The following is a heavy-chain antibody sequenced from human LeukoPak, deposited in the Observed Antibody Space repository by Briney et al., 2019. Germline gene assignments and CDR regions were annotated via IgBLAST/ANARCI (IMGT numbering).Heavy chain of an antibody. CDR2: ISPSGGST. D-gene: IGHD2-8*01. CDR3: ARAPIELQRIDY. V-gene: IGHV1-46*01. Sequence: ASVKVSCKASGYTFTSYYMHWVRQAPGQGLEWMGIISPSGGSTSYAQKFQGRVTMTRDTSTSTVYMELSSLRSEDTAVYYCARAPIELQRIDYWGQGTLVTVSS. J-gene: IGHJ4*02. CDR1: GYTFTSYY.